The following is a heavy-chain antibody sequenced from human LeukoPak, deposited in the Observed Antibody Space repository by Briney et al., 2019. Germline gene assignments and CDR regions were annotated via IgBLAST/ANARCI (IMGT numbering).Heavy chain of an antibody. J-gene: IGHJ4*02. D-gene: IGHD1/OR15-1a*01. CDR1: GFTFSSYW. CDR3: ARLLGGATTYDY. CDR2: INSDGSST. V-gene: IGHV3-74*01. Sequence: GGSLRLSCEASGFTFSSYWMHWVRQAPGKGLVWVSRINSDGSSTSYADSVKGRFTISRDNARNSLYLQMNSLRAEDTAVYYCARLLGGATTYDYWGQGALVTVSS.